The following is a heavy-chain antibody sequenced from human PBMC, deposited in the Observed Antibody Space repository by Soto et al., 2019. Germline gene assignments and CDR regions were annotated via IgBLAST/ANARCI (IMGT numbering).Heavy chain of an antibody. CDR1: GYTFTSYG. CDR2: ISAYNGNT. CDR3: AESAGIGLKQY. Sequence: QVQLVQSGAEVKKPGASVKVSCKASGYTFTSYGISWVRQAPGQGLEWMGWISAYNGNTKYAQELQGKVTMTTGTTTSPAYMGVRRLRTGDTAVDFCAESAGIGLKQYWGQGTLVTVSS. V-gene: IGHV1-18*01. D-gene: IGHD3-16*01. J-gene: IGHJ4*02.